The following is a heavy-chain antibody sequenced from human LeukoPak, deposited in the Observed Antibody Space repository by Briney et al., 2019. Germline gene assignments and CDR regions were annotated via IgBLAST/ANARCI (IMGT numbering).Heavy chain of an antibody. V-gene: IGHV3-11*03. CDR1: GFTFSDYY. CDR3: ARWAESNDY. Sequence: KPGGSLRLSCAASGFTFSDYYMSWIRQAPGKGLEWISYISGNSHYTNFADSVKGRFTISRDNAKNSLYLQMNSLRAEDTAVYYCARWAESNDYWGQGTLVTVSS. CDR2: ISGNSHYT. J-gene: IGHJ4*02.